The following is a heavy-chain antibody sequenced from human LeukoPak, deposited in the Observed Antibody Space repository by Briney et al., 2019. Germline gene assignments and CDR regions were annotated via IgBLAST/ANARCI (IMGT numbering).Heavy chain of an antibody. Sequence: SETLSLTCTVSGGSVSSYYRSWIRQPPGKGLEWIGYIYNSENTKYNSSLMSRVTMSLDTSKNQVFLKLSSVTAADTAVYCARFHSGPSGWYVLWYFDLWGRGTLVTVSS. D-gene: IGHD6-19*01. CDR3: ARFHSGPSGWYVLWYFDL. V-gene: IGHV4-4*09. J-gene: IGHJ2*01. CDR2: IYNSENT. CDR1: GGSVSSYY.